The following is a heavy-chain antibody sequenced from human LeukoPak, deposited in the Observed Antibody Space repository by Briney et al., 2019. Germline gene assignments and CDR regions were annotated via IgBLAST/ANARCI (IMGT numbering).Heavy chain of an antibody. CDR1: GFTFSSYS. CDR3: AREGGEWELLRTFDY. J-gene: IGHJ4*02. Sequence: GGSLRLSCAASGFTFSSYSMNWVRQAPGKGLEWVSSISSSSSYIYYADSVKGRFTISRDNAKKSLYLQMNSLRAEDTAVYYCAREGGEWELLRTFDYWGQGTLVTVPS. V-gene: IGHV3-21*01. D-gene: IGHD1-26*01. CDR2: ISSSSSYI.